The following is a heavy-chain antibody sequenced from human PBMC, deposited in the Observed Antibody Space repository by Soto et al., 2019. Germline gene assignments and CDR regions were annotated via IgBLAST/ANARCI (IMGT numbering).Heavy chain of an antibody. D-gene: IGHD5-18*01. CDR3: AKTTQTSMVSGHFQH. CDR2: ITGSGYSS. V-gene: IGHV3-23*01. Sequence: GGSLRLSCATSGFIFSHYAMNWVRQAPGKGLEWVSTITGSGYSSYYADSVEGRFTISRDNSKNTLYLQMNTLGAADTAVYYCAKTTQTSMVSGHFQHWGQGT. J-gene: IGHJ1*01. CDR1: GFIFSHYA.